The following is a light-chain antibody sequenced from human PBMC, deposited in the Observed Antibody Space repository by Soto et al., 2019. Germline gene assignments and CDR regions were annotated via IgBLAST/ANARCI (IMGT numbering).Light chain of an antibody. CDR3: QQRLHWPIT. V-gene: IGKV3-15*01. J-gene: IGKJ5*01. CDR1: QSISGT. Sequence: EIVMTQSPYSLSVSPAGRAILSCRVSQSISGTLAWYQQKPGQAPRLLIYGASTRAAGFPARFSGSGSETDFTLTISSLEPEDFAVYYCQQRLHWPITFGQGPRLEI. CDR2: GAS.